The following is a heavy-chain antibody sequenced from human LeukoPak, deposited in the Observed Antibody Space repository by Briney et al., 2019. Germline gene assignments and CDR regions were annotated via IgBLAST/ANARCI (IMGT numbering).Heavy chain of an antibody. CDR1: GYTFTGYY. V-gene: IGHV1-2*06. J-gene: IGHJ2*01. CDR2: INPNSGGT. Sequence: ASVKVSCKASGYTFTGYYMHWVRQAPGQGLEWMGRINPNSGGTNYAQKFQGRVTMTRDTSISTAYMELSRLRSDDTAVYYCARVAMWVRQTYYYDSSGYYSYWYFDLWGRGTLVTVSS. CDR3: ARVAMWVRQTYYYDSSGYYSYWYFDL. D-gene: IGHD3-22*01.